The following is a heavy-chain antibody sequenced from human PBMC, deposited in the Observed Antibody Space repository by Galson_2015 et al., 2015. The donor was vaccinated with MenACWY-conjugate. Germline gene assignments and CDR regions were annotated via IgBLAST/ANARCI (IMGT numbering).Heavy chain of an antibody. CDR3: ARGLGGSSDY. D-gene: IGHD3-16*01. CDR1: GFTFSNYW. CDR2: IKQDGSEK. J-gene: IGHJ4*02. V-gene: IGHV3-7*03. Sequence: SLRLSCAASGFTFSNYWTSWVRQAPGKGPEWVANIKQDGSEKYYVDSVKGRFTISRDNAKNSLYLQMNSLRADDTAVYYCARGLGGSSDYWGQGSVVTVSS.